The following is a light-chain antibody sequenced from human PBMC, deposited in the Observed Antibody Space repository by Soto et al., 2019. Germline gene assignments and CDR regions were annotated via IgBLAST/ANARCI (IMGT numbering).Light chain of an antibody. V-gene: IGLV1-40*01. CDR2: GNS. CDR3: QSYDSSLSGSYV. J-gene: IGLJ1*01. Sequence: QSVLTQPPSVSGAPGQRVTISCTGSSSNIGADYKVHWYQQLPGTVPKLLIYGNSNRPSGVPDRFSGSKSGTSASLAITGLQAEDEADYYCQSYDSSLSGSYVFGTGTKLTVL. CDR1: SSNIGADYK.